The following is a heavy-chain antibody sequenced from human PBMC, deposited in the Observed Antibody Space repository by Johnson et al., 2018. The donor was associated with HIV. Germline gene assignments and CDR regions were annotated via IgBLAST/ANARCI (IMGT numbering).Heavy chain of an antibody. CDR1: GFTFDDYA. CDR3: AKGFFELDDAFDI. V-gene: IGHV3-9*01. CDR2: ISWNSGSI. D-gene: IGHD3/OR15-3a*01. J-gene: IGHJ3*02. Sequence: QLVESGGGLVQPGRSLRLSCAASGFTFDDYAMHWVRQTPGKGLEWVSGISWNSGSIGYADSVKGRFTISRDNAKNTLYLQMNSLRAEDTAVYYCAKGFFELDDAFDIWGQGTMVTVSS.